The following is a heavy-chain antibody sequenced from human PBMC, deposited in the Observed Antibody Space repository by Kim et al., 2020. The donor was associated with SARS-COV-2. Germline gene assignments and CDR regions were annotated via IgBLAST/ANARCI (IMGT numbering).Heavy chain of an antibody. J-gene: IGHJ4*02. V-gene: IGHV3-33*05. CDR3: ARGTKGGYNIDY. D-gene: IGHD5-12*01. Sequence: GGSLRLSCAASGFTFSSYGMHWVRQAPGKGLEWVAVISYDGSNKYYADSVKGRFTMSRDNSKNTLYLQMNSLRAEDTAVYYCARGTKGGYNIDYWGQGTLVTVSS. CDR1: GFTFSSYG. CDR2: ISYDGSNK.